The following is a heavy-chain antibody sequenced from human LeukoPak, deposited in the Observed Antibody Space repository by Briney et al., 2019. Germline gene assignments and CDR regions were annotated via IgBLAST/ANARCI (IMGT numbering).Heavy chain of an antibody. CDR2: IRTKSDGETV. D-gene: IGHD3-16*01. CDR3: ATPALGRRLYYYDY. Sequence: PGGSLRLSCAASGFTFSSACLSWVRQAPGKGLEWVGRIRTKSDGETVDYAAPVKGRFTISRDDSKNTLFPQMNSLKTEDTAVYYCATPALGRRLYYYDYWGQGTLVTVSP. CDR1: GFTFSSAC. J-gene: IGHJ4*02. V-gene: IGHV3-15*07.